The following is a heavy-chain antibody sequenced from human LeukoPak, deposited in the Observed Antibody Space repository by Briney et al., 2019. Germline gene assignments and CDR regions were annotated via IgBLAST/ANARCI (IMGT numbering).Heavy chain of an antibody. CDR1: GFTFSSYA. J-gene: IGHJ4*02. CDR3: ARGYLLRFLDC. CDR2: IYSGGST. V-gene: IGHV3-66*01. Sequence: GGSLRLSCAASGFTFSSYAMNWVRQAPGKGLEWVSVIYSGGSTYYADSVKGRFTISRDNAKNSLYLQMNSQRAEDTAVYYCARGYLLRFLDCWGQGTLVTVSS. D-gene: IGHD3-3*01.